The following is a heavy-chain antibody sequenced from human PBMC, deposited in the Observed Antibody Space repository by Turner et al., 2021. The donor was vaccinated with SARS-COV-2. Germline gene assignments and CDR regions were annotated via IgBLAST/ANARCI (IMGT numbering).Heavy chain of an antibody. J-gene: IGHJ4*02. V-gene: IGHV3-23*01. Sequence: EVQLLESGGGLVPPGGALRLSCAASGFTFSSYAMSWVRQAPGKGLEWVSAISGSGGSTYYADSVKGRFTISRDNSKNTLYLQMNSLRAEDTAVYYCAKPPGEQWLVLALVFDYWGQGTLVTVSS. D-gene: IGHD6-19*01. CDR1: GFTFSSYA. CDR3: AKPPGEQWLVLALVFDY. CDR2: ISGSGGST.